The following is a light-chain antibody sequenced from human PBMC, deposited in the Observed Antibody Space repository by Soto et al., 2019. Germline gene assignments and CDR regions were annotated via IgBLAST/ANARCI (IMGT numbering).Light chain of an antibody. V-gene: IGLV1-40*01. CDR3: QSYDSGLRAVV. Sequence: QSVLTQPPSVSGAPGQRVTISCTGTSSNIGTGYDVHWYRQFAGTSPELLIYDDTNRPSGVPDRFSGSKSGTSASLAITGLQAEDEADYYCQSYDSGLRAVVFGGGTKVTVL. CDR1: SSNIGTGYD. J-gene: IGLJ2*01. CDR2: DDT.